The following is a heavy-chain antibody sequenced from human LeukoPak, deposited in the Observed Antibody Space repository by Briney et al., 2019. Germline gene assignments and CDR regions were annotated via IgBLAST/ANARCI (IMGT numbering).Heavy chain of an antibody. J-gene: IGHJ6*03. V-gene: IGHV4-4*07. D-gene: IGHD5/OR15-5a*01. CDR3: ASVSRLGHYYMDV. CDR1: GGSVSTYY. Sequence: SETLSLTCTFSGGSVSTYYWSWIRQPAGKGLEWIGRIFTSGTTNYNPSLKSRVTMSVDTSMNQLSLRLSSVTAADTAVYYCASVSRLGHYYMDVWGKGTTVTVSS. CDR2: IFTSGTT.